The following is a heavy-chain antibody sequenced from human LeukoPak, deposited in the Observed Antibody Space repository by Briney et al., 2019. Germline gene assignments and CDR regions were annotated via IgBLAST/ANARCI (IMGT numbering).Heavy chain of an antibody. CDR1: GYTFTGYY. CDR3: ARDLVTMVRGVAGGYYYYGMDV. V-gene: IGHV1-2*02. Sequence: ASVKVSCKASGYTFTGYYMHWVRQAPGQGLEWMGWINPNSGGTNYAQKFQGRVTMTRDTSISTAYMELSRLRSDDTAVYYCARDLVTMVRGVAGGYYYYGMDVWGQGTTVTVSS. D-gene: IGHD3-10*01. CDR2: INPNSGGT. J-gene: IGHJ6*02.